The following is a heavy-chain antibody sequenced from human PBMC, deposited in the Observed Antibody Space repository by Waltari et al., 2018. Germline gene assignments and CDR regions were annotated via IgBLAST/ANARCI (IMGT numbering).Heavy chain of an antibody. CDR1: GLTFSNFC. J-gene: IGHJ4*02. D-gene: IGHD3-16*01. V-gene: IGHV3-7*03. CDR3: ASGGHVDY. CDR2: IKGDGSEN. Sequence: EVLLVESGGGLVQPGGSMRLSCAASGLTFSNFCMTWVRQAPGKGLEWVANIKGDGSENHYLDSVRGRFTVSRDNARNSLYLQMNSLRADDTAVYYCASGGHVDYCGQGTLVTVSS.